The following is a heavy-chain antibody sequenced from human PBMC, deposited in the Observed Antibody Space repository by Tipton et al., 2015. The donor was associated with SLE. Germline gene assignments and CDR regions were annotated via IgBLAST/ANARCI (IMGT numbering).Heavy chain of an antibody. CDR3: AREGLRFLHMDV. J-gene: IGHJ6*04. D-gene: IGHD3-3*01. CDR2: VFYSGST. Sequence: LRLSCTVSGGSINNYYWSLIRQTPGKGLEWIGNVFYSGSTHYNPSLKSRVIMSVDTSKNEFSLKVSSVTAADTAVYYCAREGLRFLHMDVWGRGTTVIVPS. CDR1: GGSINNYY. V-gene: IGHV4-59*01.